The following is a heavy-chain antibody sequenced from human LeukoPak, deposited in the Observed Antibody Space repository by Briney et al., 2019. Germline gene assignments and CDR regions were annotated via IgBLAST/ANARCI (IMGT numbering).Heavy chain of an antibody. V-gene: IGHV3-21*01. CDR1: GFTFSSYS. J-gene: IGHJ4*02. Sequence: PGGSLRLSCEASGFTFSSYSMNWVRQAPGKGLEWVSSISSSSSYIYYADSVKGRFTISRDNAKNSLYLQMNSLRAEDTAVYYCARDRAMEVGAYYFDYWGQGTLVTVSS. CDR2: ISSSSSYI. CDR3: ARDRAMEVGAYYFDY. D-gene: IGHD1-26*01.